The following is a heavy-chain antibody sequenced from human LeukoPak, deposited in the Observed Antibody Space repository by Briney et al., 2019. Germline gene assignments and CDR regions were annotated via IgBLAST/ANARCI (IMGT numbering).Heavy chain of an antibody. Sequence: GGSLRLSCAASGFTFSSYAMHWVRQAPGKGLEWVAVISYDGSNKYYADSVKGRFTISRDNSKNTLYLQMNSLRAEDTAVYYCARDERTPNWNYIYYYYGMDVWGQGTTVTVSS. CDR2: ISYDGSNK. D-gene: IGHD1-7*01. J-gene: IGHJ6*02. CDR1: GFTFSSYA. V-gene: IGHV3-30*04. CDR3: ARDERTPNWNYIYYYYGMDV.